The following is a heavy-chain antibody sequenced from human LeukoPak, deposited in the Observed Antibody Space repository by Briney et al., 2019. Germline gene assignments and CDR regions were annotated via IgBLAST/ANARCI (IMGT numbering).Heavy chain of an antibody. Sequence: PGGSLRLSCAASGFTFSSYAMSWVHQAPGKGLEWVSAIGGSGGNTYYADSVKGRFTISRDNSKNTLSLQMNGLRAEDTAVYYCATLRFYDSTGYHYFDYWGQGTLVTVSS. CDR2: IGGSGGNT. CDR3: ATLRFYDSTGYHYFDY. J-gene: IGHJ4*02. D-gene: IGHD3-22*01. V-gene: IGHV3-23*01. CDR1: GFTFSSYA.